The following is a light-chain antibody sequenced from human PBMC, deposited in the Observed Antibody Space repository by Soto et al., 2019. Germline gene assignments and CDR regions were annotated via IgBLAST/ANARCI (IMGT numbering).Light chain of an antibody. Sequence: EIVLTQSPVSLSLSPGERATLSCRASQSVRSSYLAWYQQKPGQAPRLLIYDASNRATGIPARFSGSGSGTDFTLTISSLEPEDFAVYYCQQSSNWPPITFGQGTRLEIK. V-gene: IGKV3-11*01. CDR3: QQSSNWPPIT. CDR1: QSVRSSY. CDR2: DAS. J-gene: IGKJ5*01.